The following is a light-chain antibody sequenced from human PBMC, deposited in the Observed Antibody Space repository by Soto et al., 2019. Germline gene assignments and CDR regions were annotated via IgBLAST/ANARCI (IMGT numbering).Light chain of an antibody. CDR2: AAS. CDR3: QQSYSSPYT. V-gene: IGKV1-39*01. CDR1: QTISSY. Sequence: IQMTQSPSSLSASVGGRVTITCRASQTISSYLNWYQQTPGRAPALLISAASTLQSGVPSRFSGSGSGTDFSLTISSLQPEDFATYDGQQSYSSPYTFGQATKLEIK. J-gene: IGKJ2*01.